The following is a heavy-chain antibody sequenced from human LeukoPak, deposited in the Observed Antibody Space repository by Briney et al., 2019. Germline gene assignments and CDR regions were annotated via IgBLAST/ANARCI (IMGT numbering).Heavy chain of an antibody. CDR1: GFTFSDYY. CDR3: AKVQGIVGATSDY. D-gene: IGHD1-26*01. V-gene: IGHV3-11*01. J-gene: IGHJ4*02. Sequence: GGSLRLSCAASGFTFSDYYMSWIRQAPGKGLEWVSYISSSGSTIYYADSVKGRFTISRDNSKNTLYLQMNSLRAEDTAVYYCAKVQGIVGATSDYWGQGTLVTVSS. CDR2: ISSSGSTI.